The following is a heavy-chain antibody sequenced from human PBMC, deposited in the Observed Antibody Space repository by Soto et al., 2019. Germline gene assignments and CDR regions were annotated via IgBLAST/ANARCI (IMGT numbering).Heavy chain of an antibody. Sequence: QVQLVQSGAEVKKPGASVKVSCKASGYTFTSYYMHWVRQAPGQGLEWMGIINPSGGSTSYAQKXQGRVTMTRDXXTXTXXMELSSLRSEDTAVYYCASPGETGTTPYYYYGMDVWGQGTTVTVSS. D-gene: IGHD1-7*01. J-gene: IGHJ6*02. CDR1: GYTFTSYY. CDR2: INPSGGST. CDR3: ASPGETGTTPYYYYGMDV. V-gene: IGHV1-46*01.